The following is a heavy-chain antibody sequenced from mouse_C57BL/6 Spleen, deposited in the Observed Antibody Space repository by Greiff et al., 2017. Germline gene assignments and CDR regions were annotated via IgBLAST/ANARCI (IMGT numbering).Heavy chain of an antibody. V-gene: IGHV1-26*01. CDR3: AGHYYED. CDR2: INPNNGGT. J-gene: IGHJ2*01. D-gene: IGHD1-2*01. CDR1: GYTFTDYY. Sequence: EVKLQQSGPELVKPGASVKISCKASGYTFTDYYMNWVKQSHGKSLEWIGDINPNNGGTSYNQKFKGKATLTVDKSSSTAYMELRSLTSEDSAVYYCAGHYYEDWGQGTTLTVSS.